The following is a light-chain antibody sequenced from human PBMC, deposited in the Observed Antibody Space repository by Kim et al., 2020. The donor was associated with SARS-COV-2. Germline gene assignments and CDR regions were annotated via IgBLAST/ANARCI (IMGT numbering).Light chain of an antibody. CDR2: AAS. J-gene: IGKJ1*01. CDR3: QQYGNFPWT. CDR1: QGIGNF. V-gene: IGKV1-16*02. Sequence: DIQMAQSPSSLSPSVGDRVTITCRASQGIGNFLAWFQQKSGRAPKLLIYAASTLQSGVPSKFSGSGSGTDFTLTISSLQPEDVATYYCQQYGNFPWTFGQGTKVDIK.